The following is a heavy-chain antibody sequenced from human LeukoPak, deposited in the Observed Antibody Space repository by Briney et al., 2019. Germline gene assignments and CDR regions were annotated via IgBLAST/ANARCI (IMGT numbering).Heavy chain of an antibody. D-gene: IGHD2-15*01. J-gene: IGHJ4*02. CDR1: GFTFSSYG. CDR3: AKGVDYCSGGSCPADY. Sequence: GGSLRLSCAASGFTFSSYGIHWVRQAPGKGLEWVAVISYDGNNKYYADSVKGRFTISRDNSKNTLFLQMNSLRAEDTAVYYCAKGVDYCSGGSCPADYWGPGTLVTVSS. V-gene: IGHV3-30*18. CDR2: ISYDGNNK.